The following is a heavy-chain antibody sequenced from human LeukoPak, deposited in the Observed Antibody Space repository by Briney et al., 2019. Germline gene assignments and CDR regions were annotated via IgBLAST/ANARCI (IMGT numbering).Heavy chain of an antibody. D-gene: IGHD2-15*01. J-gene: IGHJ4*02. CDR1: GFTFSSYG. CDR3: AKGVDYCSGGSCPADY. Sequence: GGSLRLSCAASGFTFSSYGIHWVRQAPGKGLEWVAVISYDGNNKYYADSVKGRFTISRDNSKNTLFLQMNSLRAEDTAVYYCAKGVDYCSGGSCPADYWGPGTLVTVSS. V-gene: IGHV3-30*18. CDR2: ISYDGNNK.